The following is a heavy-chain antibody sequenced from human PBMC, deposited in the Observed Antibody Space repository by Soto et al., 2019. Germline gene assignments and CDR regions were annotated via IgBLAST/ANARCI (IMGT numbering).Heavy chain of an antibody. D-gene: IGHD3-22*01. V-gene: IGHV3-48*02. Sequence: PGGSLGLSCAASGFTFSSYSMNWVRQAPGKGLEWVSYISSSSSTIYYADSVKGRFTISRDNAKNSLYLQMNSLRDEDTAVYYCARGKKESITMIVVVPDYWGQGTLVTVSS. CDR3: ARGKKESITMIVVVPDY. J-gene: IGHJ4*02. CDR1: GFTFSSYS. CDR2: ISSSSSTI.